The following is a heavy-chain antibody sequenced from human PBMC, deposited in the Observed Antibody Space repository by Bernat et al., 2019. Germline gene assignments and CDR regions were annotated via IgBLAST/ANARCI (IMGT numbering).Heavy chain of an antibody. CDR3: AREGWSTLAAAGTGADY. CDR1: GFIFSSYG. Sequence: QVQLVESGGRVVQPGTSLRLSCAASGFIFSSYGMHWVRQAPGKGLEWVGVIWWDASNTHYSDAVRGRFIISRDDSKNTLFLQMNSLRGDDTGIYYCAREGWSTLAAAGTGADYWGQGTLVSVSS. D-gene: IGHD6-13*01. V-gene: IGHV3-33*01. J-gene: IGHJ4*02. CDR2: IWWDASNT.